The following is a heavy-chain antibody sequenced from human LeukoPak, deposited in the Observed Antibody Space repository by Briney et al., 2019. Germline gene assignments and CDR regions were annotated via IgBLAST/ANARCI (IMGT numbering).Heavy chain of an antibody. CDR1: GYIFTSYT. CDR2: INAGNGNT. Sequence: ASVKVSCKASGYIFTSYTVHWVRQAPGQSLEWMGWINAGNGNTKYSQKFQDRVTITRDTSANTAYMELSSLTSEDTAVYYCARDRFPHGPSPVGDWGQGTLVTVSS. CDR3: ARDRFPHGPSPVGD. V-gene: IGHV1-3*01. D-gene: IGHD3-16*01. J-gene: IGHJ4*02.